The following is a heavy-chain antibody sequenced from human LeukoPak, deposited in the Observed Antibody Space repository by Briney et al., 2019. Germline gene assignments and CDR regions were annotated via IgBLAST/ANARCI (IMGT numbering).Heavy chain of an antibody. J-gene: IGHJ4*02. CDR3: AGYCGGDCLYDY. CDR2: IVVGSGNT. D-gene: IGHD2-21*02. CDR1: GFTFTNSA. V-gene: IGHV1-58*02. Sequence: ASVKVSCKASGFTFTNSAMQWLRQARGQRLEWIGWIVVGSGNTNYAQKFQERVTITRDMSTSTAYMELSSLRSEDTAVYYCAGYCGGDCLYDYWGQGTLVTVSS.